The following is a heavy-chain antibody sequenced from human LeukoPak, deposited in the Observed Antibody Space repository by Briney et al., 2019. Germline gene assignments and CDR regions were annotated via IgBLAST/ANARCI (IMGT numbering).Heavy chain of an antibody. CDR1: GYTFTSYG. J-gene: IGHJ6*02. CDR3: AREFMHYDSSGYYYYYGMDV. Sequence: ASVKVSCKASGYTFTSYGISWVRQAPGQGLEWMGWISAYNGNTNYAQKLQGRVTMTTDPSTSTAYMELRSLRSDDTAVYYCAREFMHYDSSGYYYYYGMDVWGQGTTVTVSS. CDR2: ISAYNGNT. V-gene: IGHV1-18*01. D-gene: IGHD3-22*01.